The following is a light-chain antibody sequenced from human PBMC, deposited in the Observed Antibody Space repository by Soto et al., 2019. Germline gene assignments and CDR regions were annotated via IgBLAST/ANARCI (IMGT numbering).Light chain of an antibody. CDR1: QSISSN. CDR3: QQYNNWIT. J-gene: IGKJ5*01. Sequence: EVVLMQSAAALFVSPGERTTLSCRASQSISSNLAWYQQRPGQAPRLLMYGASTRATGIPARFSGSGSGTEFTLTISSLQSEDFAVYYCQQYNNWITFGQGTRLEIK. CDR2: GAS. V-gene: IGKV3-15*01.